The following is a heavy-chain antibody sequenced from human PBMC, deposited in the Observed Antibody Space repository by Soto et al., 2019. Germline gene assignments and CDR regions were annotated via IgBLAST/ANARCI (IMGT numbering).Heavy chain of an antibody. V-gene: IGHV3-7*03. D-gene: IGHD2-8*01. CDR3: ARGSNQDY. J-gene: IGHJ4*02. CDR1: GFTFSPYW. Sequence: EVQLVESGGDLVQPGGSLRLSCVASGFTFSPYWMSWFRQAPGRGLQWVATINNDGSEKYYADSVKGRFTISSDNARDSLYLQLTSLRAEDTAIYYCARGSNQDYWGQGTLVAVSS. CDR2: INNDGSEK.